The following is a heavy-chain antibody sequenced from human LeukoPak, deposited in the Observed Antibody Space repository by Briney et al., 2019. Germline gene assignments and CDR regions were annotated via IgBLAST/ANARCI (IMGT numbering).Heavy chain of an antibody. Sequence: GGSLRLSCAASGFTFSSYAMSWVRQAPGKGLEWVSAISGSGGSTYYADSVKGRFTISRDNFKNTLYLQMSSLRAEDTAVYHCAKIAGGGATSCWGQGTLVTVSS. J-gene: IGHJ4*02. CDR3: AKIAGGGATSC. V-gene: IGHV3-23*01. D-gene: IGHD1-26*01. CDR2: ISGSGGST. CDR1: GFTFSSYA.